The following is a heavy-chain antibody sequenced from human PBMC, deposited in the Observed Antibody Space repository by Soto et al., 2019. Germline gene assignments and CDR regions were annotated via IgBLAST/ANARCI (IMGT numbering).Heavy chain of an antibody. CDR3: ARQPRYSYADS. V-gene: IGHV1-18*01. D-gene: IGHD5-18*01. Sequence: QVQLVQSGAEVKKPGASVKLSCKASGYTFSNYGLSWARQAPGQGLEWMGWISGHNGNTIYAQNLQDRFTMTTDTSTSTAYMELRSLRSDDTAVYYCARQPRYSYADSWGPGTLVTV. J-gene: IGHJ4*02. CDR2: ISGHNGNT. CDR1: GYTFSNYG.